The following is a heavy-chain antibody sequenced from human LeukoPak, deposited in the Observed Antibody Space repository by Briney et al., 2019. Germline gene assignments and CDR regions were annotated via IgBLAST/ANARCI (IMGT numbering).Heavy chain of an antibody. CDR2: IYSSGST. V-gene: IGHV4-4*07. J-gene: IGHJ4*02. CDR1: GASISAFH. Sequence: SETLSLTCTVSGASISAFHWTWFRQPAGKGLEWIGLIYSSGSTLFNPSLKSRVAMSVDLAKNQLSLKLTSVTAADTAMYYCARKDGDYWGRGTLVTVSS. CDR3: ARKDGDY.